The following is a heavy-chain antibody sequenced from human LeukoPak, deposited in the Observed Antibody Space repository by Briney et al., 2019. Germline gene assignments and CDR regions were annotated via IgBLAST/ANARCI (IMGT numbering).Heavy chain of an antibody. J-gene: IGHJ4*02. CDR2: ISWNSGSI. Sequence: GGSLRLSCAASGFTFDDYAMHWVRQAPGKGLEWVSGISWNSGSIGYADSVKGRFTISRDNAKNSLYLQMNSLRAEDTALYYCAKDYYYDILTGPLDYWGQGTLVTVSS. CDR3: AKDYYYDILTGPLDY. CDR1: GFTFDDYA. D-gene: IGHD3-9*01. V-gene: IGHV3-9*01.